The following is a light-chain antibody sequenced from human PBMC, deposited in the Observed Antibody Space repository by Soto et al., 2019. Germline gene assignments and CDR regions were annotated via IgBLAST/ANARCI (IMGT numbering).Light chain of an antibody. CDR2: TNN. CDR3: ASWEDSLSSWV. Sequence: QSVLTQPPSVSGTPGQRVTISCSGSSSNIGSNDVYWYHQYPGTAPKLLINTNNQRPSGVPDRFSGSKSGTSASLAISGLRSEDEADYYCASWEDSLSSWVFGRGTKVTVL. J-gene: IGLJ3*02. V-gene: IGLV1-47*01. CDR1: SSNIGSND.